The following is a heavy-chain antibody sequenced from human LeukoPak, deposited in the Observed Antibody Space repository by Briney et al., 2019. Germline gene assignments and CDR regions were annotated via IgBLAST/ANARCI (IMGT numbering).Heavy chain of an antibody. Sequence: PGGSLGLSCAASGFTFSSYSMNWVRQAPGKGLEWVANIKQDGGEKYYVDFVKGRFTISRDNAKNSLHLQMNSLRAEDTAVYYCTRDNPFGGHWGQGTLVTVSS. CDR2: IKQDGGEK. CDR3: TRDNPFGGH. D-gene: IGHD2-15*01. J-gene: IGHJ4*02. CDR1: GFTFSSYS. V-gene: IGHV3-7*03.